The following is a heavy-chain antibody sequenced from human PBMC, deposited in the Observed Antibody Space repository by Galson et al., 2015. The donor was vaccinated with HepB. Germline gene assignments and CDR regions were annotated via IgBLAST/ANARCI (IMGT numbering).Heavy chain of an antibody. CDR2: ISSSSSYT. J-gene: IGHJ6*02. Sequence: SLRLSCAASGFTFSNYYMSWIRQAPGKGLEWVSYISSSSSYTNYADSVKGRFTISRDNAKNSLYLQMNSLRAEDTAVYYCARDGDTARPYGMDVWGQGTTVTVSS. CDR1: GFTFSNYY. CDR3: ARDGDTARPYGMDV. D-gene: IGHD5-18*01. V-gene: IGHV3-11*06.